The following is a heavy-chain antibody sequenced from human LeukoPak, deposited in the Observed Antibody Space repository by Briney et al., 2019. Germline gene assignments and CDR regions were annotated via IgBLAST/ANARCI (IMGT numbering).Heavy chain of an antibody. V-gene: IGHV1-18*01. Sequence: ASVKVSCKASGYTFTSYGISWVRQAPGQGLEWMGWISAYNGNTNYAQKLQGRVTMTTDTSTSTAYMELRSLRSDDTAVYYCARQTYYYDSSGYYPFDYWGQGTLVTVSS. J-gene: IGHJ4*02. CDR1: GYTFTSYG. CDR3: ARQTYYYDSSGYYPFDY. D-gene: IGHD3-22*01. CDR2: ISAYNGNT.